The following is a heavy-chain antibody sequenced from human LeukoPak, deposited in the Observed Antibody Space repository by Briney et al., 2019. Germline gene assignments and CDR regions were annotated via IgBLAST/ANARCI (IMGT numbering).Heavy chain of an antibody. Sequence: PGGSLRLSCTTSGFTFGDHAMSWVRQAPGKGLEWVGFIRTKSYGGTTEYAASVKGRFTISRDDPKSIAYLQMDSLKTDDTAMYYCTRGPTHQWLYYGMDVWGQGTTVTVSS. CDR1: GFTFGDHA. D-gene: IGHD5-24*01. V-gene: IGHV3-49*04. CDR3: TRGPTHQWLYYGMDV. CDR2: IRTKSYGGTT. J-gene: IGHJ6*02.